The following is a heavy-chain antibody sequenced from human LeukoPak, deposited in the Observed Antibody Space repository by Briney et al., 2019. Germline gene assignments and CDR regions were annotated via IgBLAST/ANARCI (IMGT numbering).Heavy chain of an antibody. CDR1: GFTFSSYA. CDR3: ARGDYDSSGYTHAH. Sequence: GGSLRLSCAASGFTFSSYAMSWVRQAPGKGLEWVSCISGNGVITYYADSVKGRFTISRDNSKKMLYLQFNSLRAEDTAVYYCARGDYDSSGYTHAHWGQGTLVTVSS. V-gene: IGHV3-23*01. J-gene: IGHJ4*02. D-gene: IGHD3-22*01. CDR2: ISGNGVIT.